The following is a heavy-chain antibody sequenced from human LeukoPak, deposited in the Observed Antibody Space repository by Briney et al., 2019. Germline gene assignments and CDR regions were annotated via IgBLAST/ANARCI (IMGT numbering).Heavy chain of an antibody. CDR1: GYSFTSYW. CDR2: IYPCDSDN. D-gene: IGHD3-22*01. V-gene: IGHV5-51*01. J-gene: IGHJ4*02. CDR3: AMSTYYYDSSGYYAGY. Sequence: HGESLNLPCKGSGYSFTSYWIGWVRQLPGNGLEWMGIIYPCDSDNTNNPPFQGQVTISADKFTSTAYLQWSSLKASDIAVYYWAMSTYYYDSSGYYAGYWGQGTLVIVSS.